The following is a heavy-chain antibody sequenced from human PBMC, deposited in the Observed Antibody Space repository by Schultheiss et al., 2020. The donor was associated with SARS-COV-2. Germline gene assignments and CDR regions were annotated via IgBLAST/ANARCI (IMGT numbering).Heavy chain of an antibody. CDR1: GFTVSSYY. V-gene: IGHV3-23*01. Sequence: GGSLRLSCAASGFTVSSYYMSWVRQAPGKGLEWVSAISGSGGSTYYADSVKGRFTISRDNSKNTLYLQMNSLRAEDTAVYYCAKEYSMIVVGNAFDIWGQGTMVTVSS. CDR2: ISGSGGST. D-gene: IGHD3-22*01. CDR3: AKEYSMIVVGNAFDI. J-gene: IGHJ3*02.